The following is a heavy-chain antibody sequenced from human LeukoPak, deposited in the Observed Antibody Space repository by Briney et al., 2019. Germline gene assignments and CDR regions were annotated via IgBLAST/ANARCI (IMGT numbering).Heavy chain of an antibody. CDR3: ATTTATDAFDI. J-gene: IGHJ3*02. Sequence: SETLSLTCAVYGGSFSGYYWSWLRQPPGKGLEWIGEINHSGSTNYNPSLRSRVTISVDTSKNQFSLKLSSVTAADTAVYYCATTTATDAFDIWGQGTMVTVSS. CDR2: INHSGST. V-gene: IGHV4-34*01. CDR1: GGSFSGYY. D-gene: IGHD1-26*01.